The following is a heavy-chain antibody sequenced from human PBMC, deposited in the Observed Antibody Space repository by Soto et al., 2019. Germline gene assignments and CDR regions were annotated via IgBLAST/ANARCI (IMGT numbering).Heavy chain of an antibody. CDR1: GGSVSSGRFY. V-gene: IGHV4-61*01. Sequence: SETLSLTCTVSGGSVSSGRFYWSWIRQPPGKGLEWIGYIYYSGSTKYNPSLGSRVTISVDTSKNQFSLKLTSVAAADTAVYYCARSGSGSGWLGGQGTLVTVSS. D-gene: IGHD6-19*01. CDR2: IYYSGST. J-gene: IGHJ4*02. CDR3: ARSGSGSGWL.